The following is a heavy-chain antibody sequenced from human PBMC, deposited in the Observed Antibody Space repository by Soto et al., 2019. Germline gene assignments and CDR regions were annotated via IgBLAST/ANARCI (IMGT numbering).Heavy chain of an antibody. D-gene: IGHD6-19*01. V-gene: IGHV3-30*18. CDR1: GVTLNKSG. CDR3: AKDGASGSVVDP. J-gene: IGHJ5*02. CDR2: ISHDGTEK. Sequence: ESRGGVVQPGTALTLSCVDSGVTLNKSGMHWVRQAPGKGLEWVAVISHDGTEKYYSDSVRGRLTISRENSKNTLHLQIDNLRVDDTAIYYCAKDGASGSVVDPWGQGTLVTVSS.